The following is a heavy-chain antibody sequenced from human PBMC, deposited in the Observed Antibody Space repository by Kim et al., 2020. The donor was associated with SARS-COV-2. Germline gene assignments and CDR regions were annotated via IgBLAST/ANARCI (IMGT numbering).Heavy chain of an antibody. D-gene: IGHD3-10*01. V-gene: IGHV4-59*08. Sequence: NPALKRRVTISVDTSKNQFSLKLSSVTAADTAVYYCARHAIGESLNWFDPWGQGTLVTVSS. CDR3: ARHAIGESLNWFDP. J-gene: IGHJ5*02.